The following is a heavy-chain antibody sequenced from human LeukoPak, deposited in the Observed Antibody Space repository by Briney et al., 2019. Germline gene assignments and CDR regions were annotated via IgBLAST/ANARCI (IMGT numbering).Heavy chain of an antibody. J-gene: IGHJ5*02. Sequence: PSETLSLTCAVYGGSFSGYYWSWIRQPPGKGLEWIGEINHSGSTNYNPSLKSRVTISVDTSKNQFSLKLSSVTAADTAEYYCARERLSFTYYYGSGSYYTGSNWFDPWGQGTLVTVSS. V-gene: IGHV4-34*01. CDR1: GGSFSGYY. CDR3: ARERLSFTYYYGSGSYYTGSNWFDP. D-gene: IGHD3-10*01. CDR2: INHSGST.